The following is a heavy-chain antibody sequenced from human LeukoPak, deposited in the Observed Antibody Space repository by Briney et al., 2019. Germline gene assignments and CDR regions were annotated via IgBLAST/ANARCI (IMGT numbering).Heavy chain of an antibody. J-gene: IGHJ4*02. D-gene: IGHD1-26*01. V-gene: IGHV1-69*04. CDR2: IIPIAGMP. CDR3: AREDRVGATHVIKNDY. Sequence: SVKVSCKASGGTFSSYAFSWVRQAPGQGLEWMGRIIPIAGMPSYAQKFQGRVTITADKSTTTVYMELSSLRSEDTAVYYCAREDRVGATHVIKNDYWGQGTLVTVSS. CDR1: GGTFSSYA.